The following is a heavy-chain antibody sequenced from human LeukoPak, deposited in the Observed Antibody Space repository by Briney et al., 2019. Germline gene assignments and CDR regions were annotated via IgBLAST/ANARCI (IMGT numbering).Heavy chain of an antibody. CDR1: GGTFSSYA. CDR2: IIPIFGTA. Sequence: SVKVSCKASGGTFSSYAISWVRQAPGQGLEWMGGIIPIFGTANYAQKFQGRVTITADESTSTAYMELSSLRSEDTAVYYCAREQAAAGTFAFDIWGQGTMVTVSS. CDR3: AREQAAAGTFAFDI. D-gene: IGHD6-13*01. V-gene: IGHV1-69*13. J-gene: IGHJ3*02.